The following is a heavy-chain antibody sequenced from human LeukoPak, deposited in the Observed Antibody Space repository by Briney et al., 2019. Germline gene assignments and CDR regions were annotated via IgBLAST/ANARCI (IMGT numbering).Heavy chain of an antibody. CDR2: IYYSGST. D-gene: IGHD3-10*01. V-gene: IGHV4-30-4*01. CDR3: ARDQNNYFGSGSYPYYFDY. Sequence: SQTLSLTCTVSGGSISSGDYYWSWICQPPGKGLEWIGYIYYSGSTYYNPSLKSRLSISIDTSKNQFSLKLSSVTAADTAVYFCARDQNNYFGSGSYPYYFDYWGQGTLVTVSS. J-gene: IGHJ4*02. CDR1: GGSISSGDYY.